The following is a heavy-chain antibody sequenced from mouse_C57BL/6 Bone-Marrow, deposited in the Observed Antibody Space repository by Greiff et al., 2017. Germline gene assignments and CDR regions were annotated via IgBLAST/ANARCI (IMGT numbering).Heavy chain of an antibody. Sequence: EVHLVESGPELVKPGASVKMSCKASGYTFTDYNMHWVKQSHGKSLEWIGYINPNNGGTSYNQKFKGKATLTVNKSSSTAYMELRSLTSEDSAVYYCAREGWLLPWYFDVWGTGTTVTVSS. V-gene: IGHV1-22*01. CDR3: AREGWLLPWYFDV. CDR1: GYTFTDYN. J-gene: IGHJ1*03. CDR2: INPNNGGT. D-gene: IGHD2-3*01.